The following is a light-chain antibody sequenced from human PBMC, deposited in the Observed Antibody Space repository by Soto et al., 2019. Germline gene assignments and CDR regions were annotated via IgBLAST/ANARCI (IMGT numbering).Light chain of an antibody. J-gene: IGKJ1*01. CDR2: KAS. CDR1: QGISSY. Sequence: DIQMTQSPSSVSASVGDRVTITCRASQGISSYLNWYQQKPGKAPKLLIYKASTLKSGVPSRFSGSGSGTEFTLTISSLQPDDFATYYCQHYNSYSEAFGQGTKVDIK. CDR3: QHYNSYSEA. V-gene: IGKV1-5*03.